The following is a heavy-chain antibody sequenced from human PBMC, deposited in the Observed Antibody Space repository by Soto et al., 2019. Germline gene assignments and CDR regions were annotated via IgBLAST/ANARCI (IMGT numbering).Heavy chain of an antibody. CDR1: GGSISSGGYS. Sequence: PSETLSLTCAVSGGSISSGGYSWSWIRQPPGKGLEWIGYIYHSGSTYYNPSLKSRVTIAVDRPKNQFSLKLSSVTAADTAVYYCARNKRAGTPYYFDYWGQGTLVTVDS. J-gene: IGHJ4*02. V-gene: IGHV4-30-2*01. D-gene: IGHD6-13*01. CDR2: IYHSGST. CDR3: ARNKRAGTPYYFDY.